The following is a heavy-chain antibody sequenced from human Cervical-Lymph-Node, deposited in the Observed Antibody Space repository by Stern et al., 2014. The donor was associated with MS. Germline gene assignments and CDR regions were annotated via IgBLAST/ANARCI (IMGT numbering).Heavy chain of an antibody. CDR1: GGSISSGGYY. Sequence: VQLQESGPGLVKPSQTLSLTCTVSGGSISSGGYYWSWIRQHPGKGLEWIGYIYYSGSTYYNPSLKSRVTISVDTSKNQFSLKLSSVTDADTAVYYCARDLRYYYDSSGYYYRWFDPWGQGTLVTVSS. D-gene: IGHD3-22*01. CDR2: IYYSGST. J-gene: IGHJ5*02. V-gene: IGHV4-31*03. CDR3: ARDLRYYYDSSGYYYRWFDP.